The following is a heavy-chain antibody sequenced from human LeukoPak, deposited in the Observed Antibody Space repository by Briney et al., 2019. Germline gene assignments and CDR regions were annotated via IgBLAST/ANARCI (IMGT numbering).Heavy chain of an antibody. V-gene: IGHV4-34*01. CDR1: GGSFSGYY. J-gene: IGHJ6*02. Sequence: SETLSLTCAVYGGSFSGYYWSWIRQPPGKGLEWIGEINHSGSTNYNPSLKSRVTISVDTSKNQFSLKLSSVTAADPAVYYCARAGYHLERYGMDVWGQGTTVTVSS. CDR3: ARAGYHLERYGMDV. CDR2: INHSGST. D-gene: IGHD2-2*01.